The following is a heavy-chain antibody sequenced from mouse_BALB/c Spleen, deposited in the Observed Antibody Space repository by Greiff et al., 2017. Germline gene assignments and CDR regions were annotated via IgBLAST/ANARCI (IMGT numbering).Heavy chain of an antibody. CDR2: ISSGSSTI. CDR3: ASLFAY. CDR1: GFTFSSFG. Sequence: DMHLVESGGGLVQPGGSRKLSCAASGFTFSSFGMHWVRQAPEKGLEWVAYISSGSSTIYYADTVKGRFTISRDNPKNTLFLQMTSLRSEDTAMYYCASLFAYWGQGTLVTVSA. V-gene: IGHV5-17*02. J-gene: IGHJ3*01.